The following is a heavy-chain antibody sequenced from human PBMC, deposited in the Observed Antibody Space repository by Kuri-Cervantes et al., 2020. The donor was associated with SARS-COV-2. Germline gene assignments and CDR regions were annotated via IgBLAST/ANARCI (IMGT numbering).Heavy chain of an antibody. CDR3: AREYYDSSGYYYYYYYGMDV. CDR2: INAGNGNT. V-gene: IGHV1-3*01. Sequence: ASVKVSCKASGYTFTSYAMHWVRQAPGQRLEWMGWINAGNGNTKYSQKFQGRVTITGDTSASTAYMKLSSLRSEDTAVYYCAREYYDSSGYYYYYYYGMDVWGQGTTVTVSS. J-gene: IGHJ6*02. D-gene: IGHD3-22*01. CDR1: GYTFTSYA.